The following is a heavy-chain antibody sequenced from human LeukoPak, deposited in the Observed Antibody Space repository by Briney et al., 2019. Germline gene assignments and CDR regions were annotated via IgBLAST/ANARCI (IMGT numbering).Heavy chain of an antibody. CDR3: ARDGPGYSSSWYGDY. J-gene: IGHJ4*02. CDR1: GFTLYDYG. D-gene: IGHD6-13*01. CDR2: INWNGGST. V-gene: IGHV3-20*04. Sequence: GGSLRLSCAASGFTLYDYGMSWVRQAPGKGLEWVSGINWNGGSTGYADSVKGRFTISRDNAKNSLYLQMNRLRAEDTALYYCARDGPGYSSSWYGDYWGQGTLVTVSS.